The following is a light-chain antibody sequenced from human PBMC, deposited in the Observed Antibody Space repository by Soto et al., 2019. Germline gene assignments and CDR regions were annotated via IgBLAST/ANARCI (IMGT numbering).Light chain of an antibody. V-gene: IGLV1-44*01. Sequence: QSVLTQPPSASGTPGQRVTISCSGNSFNIGRNTVNWYQQLPGTAPKLLIYSNNKRPSGVADRFSGSKYGTSGCLAISGLQSEDEGDYYCAAWDDSLSGAVFGGGTKVTVL. CDR2: SNN. J-gene: IGLJ3*02. CDR3: AAWDDSLSGAV. CDR1: SFNIGRNT.